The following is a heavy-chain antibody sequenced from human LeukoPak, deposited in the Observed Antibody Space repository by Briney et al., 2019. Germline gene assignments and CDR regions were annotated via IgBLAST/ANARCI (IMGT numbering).Heavy chain of an antibody. V-gene: IGHV1-2*02. D-gene: IGHD5-24*01. CDR3: VRDPGWLQVDY. CDR2: IHPPSGGT. Sequence: ASVKVSCKASGYTFTDYYIHWVRQAPGQGLEWMGWIHPPSGGTNYAEKLQGRVTMTRNTSISTAYMELTRLTSDDAGVYYCVRDPGWLQVDYWGQGTLLTVSS. CDR1: GYTFTDYY. J-gene: IGHJ4*02.